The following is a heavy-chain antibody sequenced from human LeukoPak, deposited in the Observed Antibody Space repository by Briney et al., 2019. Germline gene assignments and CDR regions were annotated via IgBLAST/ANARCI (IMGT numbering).Heavy chain of an antibody. CDR2: ISYSGST. V-gene: IGHV4-39*07. CDR3: ARVGGRGSLRYYPRYYFDY. J-gene: IGHJ4*02. D-gene: IGHD3-22*01. Sequence: SETLSFTCTVSGGSISSNSYYWGWIRQPPGKGLEWIGSISYSGSTYYNPSLKSRVTISVDTSKNQFSLKLGSVTAADTAVYYCARVGGRGSLRYYPRYYFDYWGQGTLVTVSS. CDR1: GGSISSNSYY.